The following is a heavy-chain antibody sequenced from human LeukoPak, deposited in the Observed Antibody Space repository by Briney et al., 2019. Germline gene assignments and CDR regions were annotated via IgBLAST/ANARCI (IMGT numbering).Heavy chain of an antibody. D-gene: IGHD2-2*01. J-gene: IGHJ5*02. V-gene: IGHV3-21*01. CDR2: ISSSSSYI. Sequence: GGSLRLSCAASGFTFSSYSMNGVRQAPGKGLEWVSSISSSSSYIYYADSVKGRFTISRDNAKNSLYLQMNSLRAEDTAVYYCAREDCSSTSCYFGWFDPWGQGTLVTVSS. CDR3: AREDCSSTSCYFGWFDP. CDR1: GFTFSSYS.